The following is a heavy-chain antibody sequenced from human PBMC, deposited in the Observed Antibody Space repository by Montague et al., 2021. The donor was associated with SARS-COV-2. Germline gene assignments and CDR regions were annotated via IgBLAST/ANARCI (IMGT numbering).Heavy chain of an antibody. CDR2: TYYRSKWYN. CDR1: GDSVSGNIAT. D-gene: IGHD4-11*01. V-gene: IGHV6-1*01. Sequence: CAISGDSVSGNIATWNWIRQSPSRGLEWLGRTYYRSKWYNDYAESVKSRITIDPDTSKHQFSLHLNSVTPEDTAVYYCARISVGSKYYFDFWGQGTLVTVSS. CDR3: ARISVGSKYYFDF. J-gene: IGHJ4*02.